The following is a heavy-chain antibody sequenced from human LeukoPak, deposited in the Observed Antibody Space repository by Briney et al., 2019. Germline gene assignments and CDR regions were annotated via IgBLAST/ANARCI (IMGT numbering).Heavy chain of an antibody. J-gene: IGHJ5*02. CDR2: ISYDGSNK. D-gene: IGHD3-10*01. CDR1: GFTFSSYA. CDR3: ARTPYYYGSGSYSWFDP. V-gene: IGHV3-30-3*01. Sequence: PGGSLRLSCAASGFTFSSYAMHWVRQAPGKGLEWVAVISYDGSNKYYADSVKGRFTISRDNSKNTLYLQMNSLRAEDTAVYYCARTPYYYGSGSYSWFDPWGQGTLVTVSS.